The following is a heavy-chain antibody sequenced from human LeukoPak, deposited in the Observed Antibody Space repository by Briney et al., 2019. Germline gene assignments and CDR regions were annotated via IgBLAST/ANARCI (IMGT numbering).Heavy chain of an antibody. J-gene: IGHJ4*02. Sequence: REALKISYPDSPYSFTSYWIGSERQMPGRGREGLVILYAGDSDTRHSPFFQGQVPISADKSISTAYPQWSSLKASDTAMYYCARPANSRYSYVDYWGQGTVVTVSS. CDR2: LYAGDSDT. V-gene: IGHV5-51*01. D-gene: IGHD5-18*01. CDR3: ARPANSRYSYVDY. CDR1: PYSFTSYW.